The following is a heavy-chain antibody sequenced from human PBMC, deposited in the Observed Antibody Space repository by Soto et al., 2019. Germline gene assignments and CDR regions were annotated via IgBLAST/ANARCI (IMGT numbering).Heavy chain of an antibody. V-gene: IGHV2-70*11. J-gene: IGHJ6*02. CDR3: ARIQVAAAIRWDYGMDV. CDR1: GFSLSTSGTC. CDR2: IDWDDDK. D-gene: IGHD6-13*01. Sequence: SGPTLVNPTQTLTLTCTFSGFSLSTSGTCVSWIRQPPGKALEWLARIDWDDDKYYSTSLKTRLTISKDTSKNQVVLTMTNMDPVDTATYYYARIQVAAAIRWDYGMDVWGQGTTVTVSS.